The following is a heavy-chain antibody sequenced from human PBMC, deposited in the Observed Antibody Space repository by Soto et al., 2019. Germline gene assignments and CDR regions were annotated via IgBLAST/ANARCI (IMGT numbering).Heavy chain of an antibody. Sequence: GGSLRLSCAASGFTFSSYSMNWVRQAPGKGLEWVSVIYSGGSTYYADSVKGRFTISRDNSKNTLYLQMNSLRAEDTAVYYCAKGTVAGPNYYYYYGMDVWGQGTTVTVSS. CDR1: GFTFSSYS. CDR2: IYSGGST. D-gene: IGHD6-19*01. V-gene: IGHV3-23*03. CDR3: AKGTVAGPNYYYYYGMDV. J-gene: IGHJ6*02.